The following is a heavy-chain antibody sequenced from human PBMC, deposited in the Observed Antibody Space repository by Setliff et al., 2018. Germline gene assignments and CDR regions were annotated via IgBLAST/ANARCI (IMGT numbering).Heavy chain of an antibody. Sequence: SETLSFTCAVYGGSFSGYYWSWIRQPPGKGLEWIGEINHSGSTNYNPSLKSRVTISVDTSKNQFSLKLSSVTAADTAVYYCARSPITIFGVVLHPLDYWGQGTLVTVS. CDR2: INHSGST. CDR3: ARSPITIFGVVLHPLDY. J-gene: IGHJ4*02. D-gene: IGHD3-3*01. CDR1: GGSFSGYY. V-gene: IGHV4-34*01.